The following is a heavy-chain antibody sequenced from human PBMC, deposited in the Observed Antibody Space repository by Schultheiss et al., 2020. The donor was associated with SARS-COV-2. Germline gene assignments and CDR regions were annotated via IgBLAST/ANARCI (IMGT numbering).Heavy chain of an antibody. V-gene: IGHV1-8*02. D-gene: IGHD3-3*01. Sequence: ASVKVSCKASGYTFTSYGISWVRQAPGQGLEWMGGIIPIFGTANYAQKFQGRVTMTRNTSISTAYMELSSLRSEDTAVYYCARYYYDFWSGYYLFDYWGQGTLVTVSS. CDR2: IIPIFGTA. CDR3: ARYYYDFWSGYYLFDY. CDR1: GYTFTSYG. J-gene: IGHJ4*02.